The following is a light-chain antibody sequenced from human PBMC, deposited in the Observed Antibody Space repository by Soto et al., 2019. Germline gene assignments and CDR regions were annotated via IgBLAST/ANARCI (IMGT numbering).Light chain of an antibody. Sequence: DIQMTQSPSSLSASVGDRVTITCRASQSISSYLNWYQQKPGKAPKLLIYAASSLQSGVPSRFSGSGSGTDFTLTISSLQPEDFAIYYCQQSYSTPPSFGQGTKLEIK. CDR1: QSISSY. V-gene: IGKV1-39*01. CDR2: AAS. CDR3: QQSYSTPPS. J-gene: IGKJ2*01.